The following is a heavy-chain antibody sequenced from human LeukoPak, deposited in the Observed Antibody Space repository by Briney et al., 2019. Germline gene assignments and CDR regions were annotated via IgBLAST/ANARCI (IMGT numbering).Heavy chain of an antibody. J-gene: IGHJ4*02. V-gene: IGHV3-23*01. CDR1: GFTFSSYV. CDR3: AKVETAAAATLRGFDY. Sequence: GGSLRLSCAASGFTFSSYVMSWVRQAPGKGLEWVSSIGGSGGSIYYADSVKGRFTISRDNSKNTLYLQMNSLRAEDTAVYYCAKVETAAAATLRGFDYWGQGTLVTVSS. D-gene: IGHD6-13*01. CDR2: IGGSGGSI.